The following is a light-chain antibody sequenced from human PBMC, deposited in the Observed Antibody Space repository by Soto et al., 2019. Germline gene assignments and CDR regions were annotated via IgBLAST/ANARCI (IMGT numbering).Light chain of an antibody. Sequence: QSALTQPPSASGSPGQSVTISCTGTSSDVGAYNYVSWYQQHPGKAPKLIIYDVSKRPSGVPDRFSGSKSGNMASLTVSGLQAEDEADYYCSSYAGSNTVFGGGTKLTVL. J-gene: IGLJ2*01. CDR3: SSYAGSNTV. CDR1: SSDVGAYNY. CDR2: DVS. V-gene: IGLV2-8*01.